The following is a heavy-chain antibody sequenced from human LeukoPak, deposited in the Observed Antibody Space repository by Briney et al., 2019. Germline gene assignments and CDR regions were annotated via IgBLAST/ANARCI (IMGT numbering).Heavy chain of an antibody. J-gene: IGHJ4*02. CDR2: ISGSGGST. V-gene: IGHV3-23*01. CDR3: ATSGTIFGVVIPYFDY. CDR1: GFTFSSYA. Sequence: GGSLRLSCAASGFTFSSYAMSWVRQAPGKWLEWVSAISGSGGSTYYADSVKGRFTISRDNSKNTLYLQMNSLRAEDTAVYYCATSGTIFGVVIPYFDYWGQGTLVTVSS. D-gene: IGHD3-3*01.